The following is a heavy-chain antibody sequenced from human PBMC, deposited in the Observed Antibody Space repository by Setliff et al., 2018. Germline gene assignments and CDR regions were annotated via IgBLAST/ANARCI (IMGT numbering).Heavy chain of an antibody. CDR3: AGGQPLVRKYYYYMGV. Sequence: VASVKVSCKASGGTFSSYVISWVREAPGQGLEWMGGIIPMFGTNYAQKFQGRVTITADESTSTAYMELSSLGSEDTAVYYCAGGQPLVRKYYYYMGVWGKGTTVTVSS. D-gene: IGHD3-10*01. CDR1: GGTFSSYV. CDR2: IIPMFGT. V-gene: IGHV1-69*13. J-gene: IGHJ6*03.